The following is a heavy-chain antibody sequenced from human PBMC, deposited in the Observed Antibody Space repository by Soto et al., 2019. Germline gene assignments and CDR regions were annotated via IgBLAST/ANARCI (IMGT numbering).Heavy chain of an antibody. D-gene: IGHD3-22*01. J-gene: IGHJ5*02. Sequence: VVSLRLSCSSSVFTFISYCIHLFRQAPGNGLERVAVIWYDGSNKYYADSVKGRFTISRDNSKNTLYLQMNSLRAEDTAVYYCAREVDYYDSSGFNCFDHWGQGHLVTVSS. CDR3: AREVDYYDSSGFNCFDH. CDR1: VFTFISYC. V-gene: IGHV3-33*01. CDR2: IWYDGSNK.